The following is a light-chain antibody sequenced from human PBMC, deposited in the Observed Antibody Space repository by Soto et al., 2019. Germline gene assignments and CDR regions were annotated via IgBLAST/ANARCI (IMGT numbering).Light chain of an antibody. CDR3: SSYTTSITYV. J-gene: IGLJ1*01. CDR2: GVN. CDR1: SSDVGSDNR. Sequence: ALTQPPSVSGSPGQSVTISCTGTSSDVGSDNRVSWYQQLPGTAPTLIIYGVNNRPSGVPDRFSGSKSGNTASLIISGLQAEDEADYYCSSYTTSITYVFGTGTKVTVL. V-gene: IGLV2-18*02.